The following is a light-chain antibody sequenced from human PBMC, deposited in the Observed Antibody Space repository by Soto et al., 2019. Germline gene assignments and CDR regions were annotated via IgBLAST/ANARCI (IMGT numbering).Light chain of an antibody. CDR2: AAS. J-gene: IGKJ2*01. CDR1: QRIGSY. Sequence: DIQMTQSPSSLSASVGDRVTITCRASQRIGSYLNWYQQKPGKAPKLLIYAASTLRSGVPSRFRGSGSGTDFTLTSTSLLPEDFATYHCQQSHSTPPTVGQGTKLGVK. CDR3: QQSHSTPPT. V-gene: IGKV1-39*01.